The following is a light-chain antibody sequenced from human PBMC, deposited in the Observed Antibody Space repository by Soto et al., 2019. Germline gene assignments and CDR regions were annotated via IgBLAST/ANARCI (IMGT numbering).Light chain of an antibody. CDR1: QDIGIY. Sequence: IQLTQSPSSLSASVGDIVTITFRASQDIGIYLAWYQQKPGKAPNLLIYAASSLQRGVPSRFSGSGSGTDFTLTIRSLQPEDFATYHCQQLSSYPVTFGQGTKVDIK. V-gene: IGKV1-9*01. CDR2: AAS. CDR3: QQLSSYPVT. J-gene: IGKJ1*01.